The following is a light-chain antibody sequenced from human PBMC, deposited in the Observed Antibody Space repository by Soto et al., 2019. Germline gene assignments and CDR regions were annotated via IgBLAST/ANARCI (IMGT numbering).Light chain of an antibody. J-gene: IGLJ1*01. V-gene: IGLV2-8*01. Sequence: SVLTQPPSASGSPGQSVTISCNGTKNDIGVYDFVSWYQHHPVKAPRLIIYEVVQRPSGVPDRFSGSKSGNTASLTVSGIQAADEADNFCKSYAGSNSNVFGTGTKV. CDR2: EVV. CDR3: KSYAGSNSNV. CDR1: KNDIGVYDF.